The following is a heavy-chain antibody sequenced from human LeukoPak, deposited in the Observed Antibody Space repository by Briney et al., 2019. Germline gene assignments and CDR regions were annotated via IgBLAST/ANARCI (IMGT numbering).Heavy chain of an antibody. V-gene: IGHV3-30*04. CDR1: GFTFSSYA. D-gene: IGHD6-13*01. CDR2: ISYDGSNK. Sequence: PGRSLRLSCAASGFTFSSYAMHWVRQAPGKGLEWVAVISYDGSNKYYADSVKGRLTISRDNSKNTLYLQMNSLRSEDTAVYYCARDADSSSWYRGYFDYWGQGTLVTVSS. J-gene: IGHJ4*02. CDR3: ARDADSSSWYRGYFDY.